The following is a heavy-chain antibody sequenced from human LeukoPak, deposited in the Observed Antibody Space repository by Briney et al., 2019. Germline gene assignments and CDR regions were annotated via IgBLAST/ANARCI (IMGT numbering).Heavy chain of an antibody. CDR1: GFTFSSYV. CDR3: AKGSSQDTYYYDSSGYFFGPDF. J-gene: IGHJ4*02. CDR2: ISSDGSNK. Sequence: PGRSLRLSCAASGFTFSSYVMHWVRQAPGKGLEWVAFISSDGSNKYYADSVKGRFTISRDNSKNTLYLQLNSLRAEDTAVYYCAKGSSQDTYYYDSSGYFFGPDFWGQGTLVTVSS. V-gene: IGHV3-30*01. D-gene: IGHD3-22*01.